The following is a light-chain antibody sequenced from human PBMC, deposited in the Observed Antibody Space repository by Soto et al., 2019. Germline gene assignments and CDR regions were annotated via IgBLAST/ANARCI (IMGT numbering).Light chain of an antibody. CDR1: SGHSSFL. CDR2: LEGSGNY. V-gene: IGLV4-60*02. Sequence: QLVLTQSSSASASLGSSVKLTCTLSSGHSSFLIAWHQQQPGKAPRYLMRLEGSGNYNKGSGVPDRFSGSSSGADRYLTISNLQYEDEADYYCDTWDSHTQVFGGGTKLTVL. CDR3: DTWDSHTQV. J-gene: IGLJ3*02.